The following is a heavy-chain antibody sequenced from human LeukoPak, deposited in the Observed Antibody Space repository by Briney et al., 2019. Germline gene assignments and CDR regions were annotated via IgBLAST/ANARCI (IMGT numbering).Heavy chain of an antibody. CDR3: ARDWAYYYGSGSYYYYYYMDV. CDR1: GGSISSYY. V-gene: IGHV4-4*07. CDR2: IYTSGST. J-gene: IGHJ6*03. D-gene: IGHD3-10*01. Sequence: SETLSLTSTVSGGSISSYYWSWIRQPAGKGLEWIGRIYTSGSTNYNPSLKGRVTMSVDTSKNQFSLKLSSVTAADTAVYYCARDWAYYYGSGSYYYYYYMDVWGKGTTVTVSS.